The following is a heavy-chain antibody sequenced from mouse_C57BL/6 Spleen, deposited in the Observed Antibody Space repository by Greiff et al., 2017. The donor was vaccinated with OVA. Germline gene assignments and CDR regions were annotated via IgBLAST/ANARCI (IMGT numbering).Heavy chain of an antibody. CDR2: IDPEDGDT. D-gene: IGHD1-1*01. CDR1: GFNIKDYY. V-gene: IGHV14-2*01. Sequence: VQLQQSGAELVKPGASVKLSCTASGFNIKDYYMHWVKQRTEQGLEWIGRIDPEDGDTKYAPKFPGKATITADTSSNTAYLQLSSLTAEDTAVYYCARGYYGSSWFAYWGQGTLVTVSA. CDR3: ARGYYGSSWFAY. J-gene: IGHJ3*01.